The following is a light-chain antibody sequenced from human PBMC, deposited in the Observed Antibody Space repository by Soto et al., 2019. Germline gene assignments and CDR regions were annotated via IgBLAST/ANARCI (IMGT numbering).Light chain of an antibody. Sequence: QSALTQPASVSGSPGQSITSSCTGTSSDVGCYNYVSWYQQHPGKAPKLMIYEVSNRPSGVSNRFSGSKSGNTASLTISGLQAEDEADYYCSSYTSGSTYVFGTGTKVTVL. CDR3: SSYTSGSTYV. V-gene: IGLV2-14*01. J-gene: IGLJ1*01. CDR2: EVS. CDR1: SSDVGCYNY.